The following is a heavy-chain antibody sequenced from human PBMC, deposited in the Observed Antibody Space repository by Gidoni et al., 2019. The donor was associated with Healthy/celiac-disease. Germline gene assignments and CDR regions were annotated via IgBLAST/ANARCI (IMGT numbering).Heavy chain of an antibody. Sequence: QVQLQESGPGLVKPSETLSLTCTVSGGSISSYYWSWIRQPPGKGLEWIGYIYYSGSTNYNPSLKSRVTISVDTSKNQFSLKLSSVTAADTAVYYCARDLSGSYALDYWGQGTLVTVSS. V-gene: IGHV4-59*01. J-gene: IGHJ4*02. CDR2: IYYSGST. CDR3: ARDLSGSYALDY. CDR1: GGSISSYY. D-gene: IGHD1-26*01.